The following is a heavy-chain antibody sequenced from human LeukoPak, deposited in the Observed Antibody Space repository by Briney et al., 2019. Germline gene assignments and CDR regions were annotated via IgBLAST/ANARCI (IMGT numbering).Heavy chain of an antibody. J-gene: IGHJ4*02. Sequence: SETLSLTCAVYGGSFSGYYWSWIRQPPGKGLEWIGEINHSGSTNYNPSLKSRVTISVDTSKNQFSLKLSSVTAADAAVYYCATGGLAYCGGDCLWDFDYWGQGTLVTVSS. CDR2: INHSGST. CDR1: GGSFSGYY. D-gene: IGHD2-21*02. V-gene: IGHV4-34*01. CDR3: ATGGLAYCGGDCLWDFDY.